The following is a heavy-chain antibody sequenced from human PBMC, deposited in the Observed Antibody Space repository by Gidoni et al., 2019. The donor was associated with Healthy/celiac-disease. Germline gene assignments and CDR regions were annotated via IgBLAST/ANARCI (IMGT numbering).Heavy chain of an antibody. D-gene: IGHD3-10*01. Sequence: QVQLVQSGAEVKKPGSSVTVSCKASGGTFSSYAISWVRQAPGQGLEGMGRIIPILGIANYAQKFQGRVTITADKSTSTAYMELSSLRSEDTAVYYCAGEGYYGSGTYYGMDVWGQGTTVTVSS. CDR1: GGTFSSYA. J-gene: IGHJ6*02. V-gene: IGHV1-69*04. CDR2: IIPILGIA. CDR3: AGEGYYGSGTYYGMDV.